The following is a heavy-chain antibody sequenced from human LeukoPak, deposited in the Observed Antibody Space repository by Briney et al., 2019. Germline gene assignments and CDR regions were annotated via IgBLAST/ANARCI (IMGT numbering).Heavy chain of an antibody. CDR1: GGSISSSSYY. J-gene: IGHJ4*01. Sequence: SETLSLTCTVSGGSISSSSYYWGWIRQPPGKGLEWIGSVYYSGSTYYNSSLQSRITISVDTSKNQFSLKLTSVTAADTAVYYCASDRSGLSFCFWGQEPWSSSPQ. V-gene: IGHV4-39*01. D-gene: IGHD3-22*01. CDR3: ASDRSGLSFCF. CDR2: VYYSGST.